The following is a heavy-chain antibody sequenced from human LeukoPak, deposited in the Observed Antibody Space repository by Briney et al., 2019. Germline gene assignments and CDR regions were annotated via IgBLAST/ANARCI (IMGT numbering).Heavy chain of an antibody. Sequence: ASVKVSCKASGYTFTGYYMHWVRQAPGQGLEWMGWINPNSGGTNYAQKFQGRVTMTRDTSISTAYMELSRLRSDDTAVYCCARGGYYYDSSGYAFDIWGQGTMVTVSS. J-gene: IGHJ3*02. V-gene: IGHV1-2*02. CDR2: INPNSGGT. D-gene: IGHD3-22*01. CDR3: ARGGYYYDSSGYAFDI. CDR1: GYTFTGYY.